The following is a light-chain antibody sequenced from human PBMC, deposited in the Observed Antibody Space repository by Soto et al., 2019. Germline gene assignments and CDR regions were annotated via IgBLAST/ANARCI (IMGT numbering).Light chain of an antibody. V-gene: IGKV3D-20*02. CDR3: QQPSNWPIT. Sequence: EIVLTQSPGTLSLSPGERATLSCRASQSVTSSYLAWYQLKPGQAPRLLIYGASSRATGIPDRFSGSGSGTDFTLTISRLDPEDFAVYFCQQPSNWPITFGQGTRLEIK. J-gene: IGKJ5*01. CDR1: QSVTSSY. CDR2: GAS.